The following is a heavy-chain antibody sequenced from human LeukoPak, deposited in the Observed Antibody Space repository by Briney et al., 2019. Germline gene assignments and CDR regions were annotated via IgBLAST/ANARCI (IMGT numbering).Heavy chain of an antibody. J-gene: IGHJ4*02. V-gene: IGHV4-61*01. CDR3: ATAAGTGFYGY. CDR2: IYYSGST. D-gene: IGHD6-13*01. Sequence: PSETLSLTCTVSGGSVSSGSYYWSWIRQPPGKGQEWIGYIYYSGSTNYNPSLKSRVTISVDTSKNQFSLKLSSVTAADTAVYYCATAAGTGFYGYWGQGTLVTVSS. CDR1: GGSVSSGSYY.